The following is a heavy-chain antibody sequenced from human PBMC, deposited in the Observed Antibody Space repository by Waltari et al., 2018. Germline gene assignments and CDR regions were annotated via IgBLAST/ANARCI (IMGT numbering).Heavy chain of an antibody. CDR2: IYYTGRT. V-gene: IGHV4-39*01. CDR3: VRRGDYHIYRSGMYFFDY. D-gene: IGHD3-10*01. CDR1: GDSISDARYY. J-gene: IGHJ4*02. Sequence: LQMQASGPGLVKPSETLSLTCTVSGDSISDARYYWGWIRQSPGMGRGGVANIYYTGRTDHNPSLKSRVAISVDTSETQFSLTLSSVTPADTAIYYCVRRGDYHIYRSGMYFFDYWGQGTRVTVSS.